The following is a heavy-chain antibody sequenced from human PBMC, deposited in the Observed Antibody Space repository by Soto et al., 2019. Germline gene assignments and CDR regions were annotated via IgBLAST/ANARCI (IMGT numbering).Heavy chain of an antibody. CDR2: IIPIFGTA. Sequence: SVKVSCKASGGTFSSYAISWVRQAPGQGLEWMGGIIPIFGTANYAQKFQGRVTITADESTSTAYMELSSLRSEDTAVYYCARNIYCSGGSCSHSPYNWFDPWGQGTLVTVSS. J-gene: IGHJ5*02. CDR3: ARNIYCSGGSCSHSPYNWFDP. V-gene: IGHV1-69*13. CDR1: GGTFSSYA. D-gene: IGHD2-15*01.